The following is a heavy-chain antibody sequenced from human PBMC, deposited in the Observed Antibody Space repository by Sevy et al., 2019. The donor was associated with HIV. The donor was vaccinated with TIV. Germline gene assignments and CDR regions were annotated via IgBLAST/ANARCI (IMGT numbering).Heavy chain of an antibody. Sequence: ASVKVSCKASGFTFTSSAVQWVRQARGQRLEWIGWIVVGSGNTNYAQKFQERVTITRDRSTSTADMELSSLRSEDTAVYYCAAFSNWKDDAFDIWGQGTMVTVSS. CDR1: GFTFTSSA. CDR3: AAFSNWKDDAFDI. J-gene: IGHJ3*02. V-gene: IGHV1-58*01. D-gene: IGHD1-20*01. CDR2: IVVGSGNT.